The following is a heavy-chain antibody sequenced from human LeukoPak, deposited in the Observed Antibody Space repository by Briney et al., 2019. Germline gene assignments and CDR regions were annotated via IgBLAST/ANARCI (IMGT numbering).Heavy chain of an antibody. V-gene: IGHV3-20*04. D-gene: IGHD3-3*01. CDR1: GFTFDDYG. CDR3: ARGGITIFGVVSYMDV. CDR2: INWNGGST. J-gene: IGHJ6*03. Sequence: GGSLRLSCAASGFTFDDYGMSWVRHAPGKGLEWVSGINWNGGSTVYADSVKGRFTISRDNAKNSLYLQMNSLRAEDTALYYCARGGITIFGVVSYMDVWGKGTTVTVSS.